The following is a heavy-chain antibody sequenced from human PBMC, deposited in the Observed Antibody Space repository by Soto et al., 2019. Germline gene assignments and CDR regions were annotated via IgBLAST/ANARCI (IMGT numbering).Heavy chain of an antibody. V-gene: IGHV3-21*01. CDR3: ARSHSSGYVDY. Sequence: GVSLRLSCAASGFTFSSYYMKWVRQAPGKGLEWVSSISDISDIYYADSVKGRFTISRDNAKNSLYLQMNSLRAEDTAVYYCARSHSSGYVDYWGQGXLVTVYS. J-gene: IGHJ4*02. CDR2: ISDISDI. D-gene: IGHD6-19*01. CDR1: GFTFSSYY.